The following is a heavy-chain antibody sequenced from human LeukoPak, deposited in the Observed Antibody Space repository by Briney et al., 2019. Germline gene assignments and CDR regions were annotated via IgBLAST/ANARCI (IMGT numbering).Heavy chain of an antibody. V-gene: IGHV3-30*01. Sequence: GGALRLSCAASGFTFSSYAMHWLRQAPGKGREGVGVISDDGGDKYYADSVKGRFNISKDTSKNTLYMEINSLRVEDTAFYYCARDLYSKGWFPDFWGQGTLVIVSS. CDR2: ISDDGGDK. J-gene: IGHJ4*02. CDR3: ARDLYSKGWFPDF. D-gene: IGHD6-19*01. CDR1: GFTFSSYA.